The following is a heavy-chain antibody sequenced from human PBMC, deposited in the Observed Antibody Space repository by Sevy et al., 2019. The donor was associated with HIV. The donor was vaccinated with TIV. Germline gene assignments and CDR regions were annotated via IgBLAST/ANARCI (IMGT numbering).Heavy chain of an antibody. CDR2: FRSRPNNYAT. CDR1: GFTFLGST. V-gene: IGHV3-73*01. J-gene: IGHJ4*02. CDR3: VGENNYYDISAYYPLGF. Sequence: GGSLRLSCAASGFTFLGSTVHWVRQASGKGLEWVGLFRSRPNNYATAYSEAVKGRFTISRDDSKNTAFLQMNSLKTEDTAVYFCVGENNYYDISAYYPLGFWGQGTLVTVSS. D-gene: IGHD3-22*01.